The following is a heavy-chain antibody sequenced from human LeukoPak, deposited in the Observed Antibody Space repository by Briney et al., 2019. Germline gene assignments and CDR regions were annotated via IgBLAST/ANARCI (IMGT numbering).Heavy chain of an antibody. Sequence: TSETLSLTCTVSGGPISSGGYYWSWIRQHPGKGLEWIGYIYYSGSTYYNPSLQSRVTISVDTSKNQFSLKLSSVTAADTAVYYCARDKTPLYYYDSSGYFPDAFDIWGQGTMVTVSS. D-gene: IGHD3-22*01. J-gene: IGHJ3*02. V-gene: IGHV4-31*03. CDR1: GGPISSGGYY. CDR2: IYYSGST. CDR3: ARDKTPLYYYDSSGYFPDAFDI.